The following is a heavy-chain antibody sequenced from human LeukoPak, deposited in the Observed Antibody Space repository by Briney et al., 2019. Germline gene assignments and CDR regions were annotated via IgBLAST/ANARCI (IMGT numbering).Heavy chain of an antibody. Sequence: GGSLRLSCAASGFTFSSYSMNWVRQAPGKGLEWVSSFSSKSGSIYYADSVKGRFTISRDNAKTSLYLQMNSLRAEDTAVYYCAKDRGYSSGWYDYWGQGTLVTVSS. J-gene: IGHJ4*02. D-gene: IGHD6-19*01. CDR2: FSSKSGSI. V-gene: IGHV3-21*01. CDR1: GFTFSSYS. CDR3: AKDRGYSSGWYDY.